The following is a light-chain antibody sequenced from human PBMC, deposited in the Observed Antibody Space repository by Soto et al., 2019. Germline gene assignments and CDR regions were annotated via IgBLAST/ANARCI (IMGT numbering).Light chain of an antibody. Sequence: QSVLTQPASVSGSPGQSITISCTGTSSDVGDYNYVSWYQQHPGKAPKVMIYDVSNRPSGVSNRFSGSKSGNTASLTISGLQAEGEADYYCSSYTSSSTLVFGTGTKFTVL. CDR2: DVS. J-gene: IGLJ1*01. V-gene: IGLV2-14*01. CDR1: SSDVGDYNY. CDR3: SSYTSSSTLV.